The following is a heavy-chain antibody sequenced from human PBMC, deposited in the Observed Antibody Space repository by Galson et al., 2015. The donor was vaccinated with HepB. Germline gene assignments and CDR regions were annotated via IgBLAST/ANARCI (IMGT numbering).Heavy chain of an antibody. CDR3: ARGPWGSGSYYPPFDY. CDR1: GGTFTSYS. Sequence: SVKVSCTASGGTFTSYSFNWVRQAPGQGLEWMGRIIPSLNIANYAQRFQGRVTITADRSTSTAYMEVRSLRSEDTAVYYCARGPWGSGSYYPPFDYWGQGTLVTVSS. CDR2: IIPSLNIA. V-gene: IGHV1-69*02. D-gene: IGHD3-10*01. J-gene: IGHJ4*02.